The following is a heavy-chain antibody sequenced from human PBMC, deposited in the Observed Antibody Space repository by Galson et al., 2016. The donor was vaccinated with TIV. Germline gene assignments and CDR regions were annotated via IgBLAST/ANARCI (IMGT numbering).Heavy chain of an antibody. CDR1: GYTFRTYG. J-gene: IGHJ6*02. CDR2: ISAYTGNT. CDR3: ARSLVQGVVSQYHGMDV. D-gene: IGHD3-10*01. V-gene: IGHV1-18*01. Sequence: SVKVSCKASGYTFRTYGISWVRQAPGQGLEWMGWISAYTGNTNYAQKVQGRLTMTTDSSTSTAYMELRSLKSDDTAAYYCARSLVQGVVSQYHGMDVWGQGTTVTVSS.